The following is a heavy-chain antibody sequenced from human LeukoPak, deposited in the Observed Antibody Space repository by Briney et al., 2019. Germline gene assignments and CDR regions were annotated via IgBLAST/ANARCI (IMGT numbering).Heavy chain of an antibody. CDR2: ISTNTGNP. D-gene: IGHD3-16*02. Sequence: EASVKVSCKSSGYTFTSYAMNWVRQAPGQGLEWMGWISTNTGNPTYAQGFTGRFVFSLDTSVSTTYLQISSLKAEDTAVYYCARAYQRLGGLSFPDQWGQGTLVSVSS. CDR3: ARAYQRLGGLSFPDQ. V-gene: IGHV7-4-1*02. CDR1: GYTFTSYA. J-gene: IGHJ5*02.